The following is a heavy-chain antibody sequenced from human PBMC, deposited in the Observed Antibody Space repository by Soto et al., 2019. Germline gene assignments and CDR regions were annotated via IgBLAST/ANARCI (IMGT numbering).Heavy chain of an antibody. J-gene: IGHJ4*02. D-gene: IGHD6-19*01. CDR2: TYYSGST. CDR3: ARVEEQQWLPPKYYFDY. Sequence: SETLSLTCTVSGGSISSGGYYWSWIRQHPGKGLEWIGYTYYSGSTYYNPSLKSRVTISVDTSKNQFSLKLSSVTAADTAVYYCARVEEQQWLPPKYYFDYWGQGTLVTVSS. CDR1: GGSISSGGYY. V-gene: IGHV4-31*03.